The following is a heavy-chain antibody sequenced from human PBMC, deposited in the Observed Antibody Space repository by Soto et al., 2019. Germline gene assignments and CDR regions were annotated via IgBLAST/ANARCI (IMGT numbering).Heavy chain of an antibody. CDR2: IYHTGRT. V-gene: IGHV4-34*01. J-gene: IGHJ5*02. D-gene: IGHD6-13*01. CDR1: GGSFSGYY. Sequence: PSETLSLTCAVYGGSFSGYYWSWIRQPPGKRLEWIGDIYHTGRTSYNPSLMSRVTMSVDTSKNQFSLKVTSVSAADTAVYYCARVEVPESSSWHLFAPWGQGTLVTVSS. CDR3: ARVEVPESSSWHLFAP.